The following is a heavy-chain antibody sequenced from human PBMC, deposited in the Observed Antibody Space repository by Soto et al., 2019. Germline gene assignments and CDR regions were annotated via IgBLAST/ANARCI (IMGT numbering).Heavy chain of an antibody. CDR3: AKDEYWESHFYYFMDL. V-gene: IGHV3-30*18. J-gene: IGHJ6*03. Sequence: QVQLVESGGGVVQPGRSLRLSCEASGFTFSSYAMHWVRQAPGKGLEWVAVISHDGNVNYYSESVKGRFTMSRDNSKDTLYLQMDSLRTEDTAVYFCAKDEYWESHFYYFMDLWGKGTPGTVSS. CDR1: GFTFSSYA. D-gene: IGHD2-8*02. CDR2: ISHDGNVN.